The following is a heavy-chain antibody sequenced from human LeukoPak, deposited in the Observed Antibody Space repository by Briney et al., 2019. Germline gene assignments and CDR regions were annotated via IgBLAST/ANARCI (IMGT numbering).Heavy chain of an antibody. J-gene: IGHJ4*02. CDR3: ARDEAAAGTLGFDS. V-gene: IGHV4-59*01. CDR1: GGSISSYY. CDR2: IYYSGST. D-gene: IGHD6-13*01. Sequence: SETLSLTCTVSGGSISSYYWSWIRQPPGKGLEWIGYIYYSGSTNYNPSLKSRVTISVDTSKNQFSLRLNSVTAADTAVYYCARDEAAAGTLGFDSWGQGTLVTVSS.